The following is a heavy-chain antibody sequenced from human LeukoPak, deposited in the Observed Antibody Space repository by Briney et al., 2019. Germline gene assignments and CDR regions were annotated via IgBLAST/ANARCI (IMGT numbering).Heavy chain of an antibody. V-gene: IGHV1-8*01. Sequence: AASVKVSSKASGDTFTMYEINWVRQATGQGLERMGWMNANSGNTGYTQKFQGRVTITRNTTISTAYMELSNLRSEDTAVYYCARGVVPAPLWYYYYGMYVWGRGTTVTVSS. CDR2: MNANSGNT. CDR1: GDTFTMYE. CDR3: ARGVVPAPLWYYYYGMYV. D-gene: IGHD2-15*01. J-gene: IGHJ6*02.